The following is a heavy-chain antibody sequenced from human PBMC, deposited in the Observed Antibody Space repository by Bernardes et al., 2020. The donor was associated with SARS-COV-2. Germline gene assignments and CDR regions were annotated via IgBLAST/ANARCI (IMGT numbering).Heavy chain of an antibody. Sequence: ASVKVSCKASGYTFTGYYIHWVRQAHGQGLEWMGWINANSGGTNYAQKFQGRVTMTRDTSISTAYMELSRLRSDDTAVYYCARDSTVSWFGSDYWGQGTLVTVSS. CDR1: GYTFTGYY. CDR2: INANSGGT. CDR3: ARDSTVSWFGSDY. J-gene: IGHJ4*02. V-gene: IGHV1-2*02. D-gene: IGHD3-10*01.